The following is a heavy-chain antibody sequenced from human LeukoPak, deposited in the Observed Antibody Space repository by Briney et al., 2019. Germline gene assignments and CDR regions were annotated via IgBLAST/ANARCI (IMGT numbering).Heavy chain of an antibody. CDR2: IIPIFGTA. CDR3: AEGGIIKPGPLYYFDY. CDR1: GGTFSSYA. V-gene: IGHV1-69*05. D-gene: IGHD1-14*01. Sequence: SVKVSCKASGGTFSSYAISWVRQAPGQGLEWMGGIIPIFGTANYAQKFQGRVTITTDESPSTAYMELSSLRSEDTAVYYCAEGGIIKPGPLYYFDYWGQGTLVTVSS. J-gene: IGHJ4*02.